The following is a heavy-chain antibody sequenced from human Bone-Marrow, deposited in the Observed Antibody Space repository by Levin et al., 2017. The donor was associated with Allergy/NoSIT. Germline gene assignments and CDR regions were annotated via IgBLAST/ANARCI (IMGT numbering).Heavy chain of an antibody. Sequence: PGESLKISCAASGFTFSSYAMSWVRQAPGKGLEWVSAISGSGGSTYYADSVKGRFTISRDNSKNTLYLQMNSLRAEDTAVYYCAKGGLTYDNWFDPWGQGTLVTVSS. V-gene: IGHV3-23*01. CDR2: ISGSGGST. CDR3: AKGGLTYDNWFDP. J-gene: IGHJ5*02. D-gene: IGHD3-9*01. CDR1: GFTFSSYA.